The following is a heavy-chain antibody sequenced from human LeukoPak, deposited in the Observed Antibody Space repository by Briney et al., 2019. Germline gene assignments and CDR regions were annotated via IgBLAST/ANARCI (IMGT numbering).Heavy chain of an antibody. Sequence: SETLSLTCAVYGGSFSGYYWSWIPQPPGKGLEWIGEINHSGSTNYNPSLKSRVTISVDTSKNQFSLKLSSVTAADTAVYYCARGQFRVYFQHWGQGTLVTVSS. CDR2: INHSGST. CDR3: ARGQFRVYFQH. CDR1: GGSFSGYY. V-gene: IGHV4-34*01. J-gene: IGHJ1*01.